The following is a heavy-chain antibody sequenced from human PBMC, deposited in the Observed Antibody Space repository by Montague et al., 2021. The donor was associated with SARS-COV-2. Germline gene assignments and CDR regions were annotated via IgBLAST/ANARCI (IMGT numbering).Heavy chain of an antibody. V-gene: IGHV4-59*01. CDR2: IDYSGST. D-gene: IGHD3-9*01. CDR1: GGSISTYY. CDR3: ARLPYDNSYGMDV. Sequence: SETLSLTCTVSGGSISTYYWNWIRQFPGKGLEWIGYIDYSGSTNYNPSLRSRVIISVDRSKIQFSLKLNSVTAADTAIYYCARLPYDNSYGMDVWGQGTTVTVSS. J-gene: IGHJ6*02.